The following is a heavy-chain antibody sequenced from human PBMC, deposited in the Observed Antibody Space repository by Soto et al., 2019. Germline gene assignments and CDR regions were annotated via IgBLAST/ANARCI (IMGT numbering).Heavy chain of an antibody. CDR2: ISGTGGST. D-gene: IGHD5-12*01. CDR3: AKSAHRYSGYIYDAFDV. CDR1: GFTFSSYA. Sequence: GGSLRLSCAASGFTFSSYAMTWVRQAPGKGLEWVSSISGTGGSTYNADSVKGRFTISRDNSKNTLYLQMNSLSAEDTAVYYCAKSAHRYSGYIYDAFDVWGQGTMVTVSS. V-gene: IGHV3-23*01. J-gene: IGHJ3*01.